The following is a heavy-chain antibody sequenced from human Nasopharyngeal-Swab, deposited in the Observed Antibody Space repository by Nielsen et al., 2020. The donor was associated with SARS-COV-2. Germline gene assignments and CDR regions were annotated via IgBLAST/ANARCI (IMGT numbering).Heavy chain of an antibody. V-gene: IGHV3-11*01. CDR3: ARGTYDYVWGSHRESYFDY. D-gene: IGHD3-16*01. CDR1: GFTFSDYY. CDR2: ISSTGSTI. J-gene: IGHJ4*02. Sequence: LSLTCAASGFTFSDYYMSWIRQAPGKGLDWFSYISSTGSTIYYADSVKGRVTISRDNAKNSLYLQMNSLRAEDTAVYYCARGTYDYVWGSHRESYFDYWGQGTLVTVSS.